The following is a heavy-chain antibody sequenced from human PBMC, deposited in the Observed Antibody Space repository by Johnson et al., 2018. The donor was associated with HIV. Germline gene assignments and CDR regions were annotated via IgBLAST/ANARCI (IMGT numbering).Heavy chain of an antibody. J-gene: IGHJ3*02. D-gene: IGHD3-22*01. CDR3: ARRINYDSSGVYLGDAFDI. CDR2: ISWNGGST. CDR1: GFTFDDYC. V-gene: IGHV3-20*04. Sequence: VQLVESGGGVVRPGGSLRLSCAASGFTFDDYCMSWVRQVPGKGLEWVSGISWNGGSTGYADSVKGRFTISRDNAKNSLYLQMNGLRAEDTALYYCARRINYDSSGVYLGDAFDIWGQGTMVTVSS.